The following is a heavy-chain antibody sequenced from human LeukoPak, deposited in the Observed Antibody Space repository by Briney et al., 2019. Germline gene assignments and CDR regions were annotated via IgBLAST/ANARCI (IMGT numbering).Heavy chain of an antibody. Sequence: GGSLRLSCVGSEFTFSSYWMTWVRQAQGDGLEWVANINQDGSETHYVDSVEGRFTISRDKARNSLFLQLNILRAEDTALYYCARVGSEQYRGAFDIWGQGTMVTVSS. D-gene: IGHD1/OR15-1a*01. CDR1: EFTFSSYW. J-gene: IGHJ3*02. V-gene: IGHV3-7*01. CDR3: ARVGSEQYRGAFDI. CDR2: INQDGSET.